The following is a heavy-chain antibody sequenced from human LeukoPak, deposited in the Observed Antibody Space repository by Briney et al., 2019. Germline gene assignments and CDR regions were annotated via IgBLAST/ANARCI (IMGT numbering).Heavy chain of an antibody. Sequence: GASVKVSCKAPGNSNNKFGVTWVRQAPGQGLEWIGWISSDNGNPRYAHKFQGRVTITTDKSTTTAYMEVRSLRSDDTAVYFCANVAKGRFFFYYMDVWGKGTTVTVSS. CDR1: GNSNNKFG. J-gene: IGHJ6*03. CDR3: ANVAKGRFFFYYMDV. CDR2: ISSDNGNP. V-gene: IGHV1-18*01.